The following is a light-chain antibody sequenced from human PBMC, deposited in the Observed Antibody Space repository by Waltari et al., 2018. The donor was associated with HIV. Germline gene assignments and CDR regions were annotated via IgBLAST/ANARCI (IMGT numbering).Light chain of an antibody. V-gene: IGLV1-47*01. CDR3: ATWDDGLSGRRV. CDR1: TSNIGYNY. J-gene: IGLJ3*02. Sequence: QYVLTQPPSASGTPGQRVTLSCSGSTSNIGYNYVYWYQQFPGTAPKLLIYRNDQRPSGVPDRFSGSKSGTSASLAITGLRSEDEADYYCATWDDGLSGRRVFGGGTKLTVL. CDR2: RND.